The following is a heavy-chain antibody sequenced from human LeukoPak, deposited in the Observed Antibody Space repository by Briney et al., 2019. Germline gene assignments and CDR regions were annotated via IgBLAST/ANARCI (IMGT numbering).Heavy chain of an antibody. Sequence: PSETLSLTCTVSGGSISSGASDWGWIRQHPKRGLEWVGYINHSGSTYYNPSLGSRVTMSVDTSKNQFSLKLSSVTAADSAVYYCARAARQGFTMIVVPFFYFDLWGRGTLVTVSS. CDR2: INHSGST. J-gene: IGHJ2*01. CDR1: GGSISSGASD. V-gene: IGHV4-31*03. D-gene: IGHD3-22*01. CDR3: ARAARQGFTMIVVPFFYFDL.